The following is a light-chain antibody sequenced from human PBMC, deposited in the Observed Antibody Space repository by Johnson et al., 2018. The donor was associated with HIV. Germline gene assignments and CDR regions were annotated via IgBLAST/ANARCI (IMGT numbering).Light chain of an antibody. CDR3: GRWDDSLSTYV. CDR1: SSNIGNNY. CDR2: DNT. Sequence: QSVLTQPPSVSAAPGQKVTISCSGSSSNIGNNYVSWYQQLPGTAPKVLIYDNTKRPSGIPDRFSGSKSGTSATLGITGLQTGAEADYYCGRWDDSLSTYVFGTGTKVTVL. J-gene: IGLJ1*01. V-gene: IGLV1-51*01.